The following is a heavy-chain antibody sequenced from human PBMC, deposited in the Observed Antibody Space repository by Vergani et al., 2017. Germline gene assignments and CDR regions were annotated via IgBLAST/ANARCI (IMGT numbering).Heavy chain of an antibody. Sequence: QVQLQESGPGLVKPSQTLSLTCTVSGGSISSGSYYWSWIRQPAGKGLEWIGYIHYSGRTSHNPSLKSRVTITLDTSKNQFSLKLSSVTAADTAVYYCANKQWVYYYMDVWGKGTTVTVSS. J-gene: IGHJ6*03. CDR2: IHYSGRT. D-gene: IGHD1-26*01. V-gene: IGHV4-30-4*08. CDR1: GGSISSGSYY. CDR3: ANKQWVYYYMDV.